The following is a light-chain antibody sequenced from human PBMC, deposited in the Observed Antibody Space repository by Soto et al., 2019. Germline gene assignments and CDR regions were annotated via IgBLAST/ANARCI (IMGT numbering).Light chain of an antibody. V-gene: IGLV2-14*01. Sequence: QSALTQPASVSGSPGQSITISCTGTSSDVGAYNYVSWYQQHPGRAPKLMIYEVSYWPSGVSNRFSGSKSGNTASLTISGLQAEDEADYYCSSFTTITTWVFGGGTQLTVL. CDR2: EVS. CDR1: SSDVGAYNY. CDR3: SSFTTITTWV. J-gene: IGLJ7*01.